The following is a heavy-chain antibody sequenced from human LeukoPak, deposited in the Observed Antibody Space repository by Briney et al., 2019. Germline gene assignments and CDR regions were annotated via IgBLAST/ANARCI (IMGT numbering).Heavy chain of an antibody. J-gene: IGHJ6*02. CDR1: GFTFSSYA. CDR3: ARDPEPSSWYRMGYYYYGMDV. D-gene: IGHD6-13*01. CDR2: ISYDGSNK. Sequence: GGSLRLSCAASGFTFSSYATHWVRQAPGKGLEWVAVISYDGSNKYYADSVKGRFTISRDNSKNTLYLQMNSLRAEDTAVYYCARDPEPSSWYRMGYYYYGMDVWGQGTTVTVSS. V-gene: IGHV3-30-3*01.